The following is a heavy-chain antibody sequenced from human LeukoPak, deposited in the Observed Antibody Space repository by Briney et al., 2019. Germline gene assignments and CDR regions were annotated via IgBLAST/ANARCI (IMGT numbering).Heavy chain of an antibody. Sequence: ASVKVSCKASGYTFTSYYMHWVRQAPGQGLEWMGIINPSGGSTSYAQKFQGRVTMTRDMSTSTVYMELSSLRSEDTAVYYCARTIVGATRFDYWGQGTLVTVSS. CDR1: GYTFTSYY. CDR2: INPSGGST. V-gene: IGHV1-46*01. CDR3: ARTIVGATRFDY. J-gene: IGHJ4*02. D-gene: IGHD1-26*01.